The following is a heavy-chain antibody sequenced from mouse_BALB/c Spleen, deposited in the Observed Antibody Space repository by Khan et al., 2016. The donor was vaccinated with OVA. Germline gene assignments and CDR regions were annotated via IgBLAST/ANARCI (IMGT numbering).Heavy chain of an antibody. CDR1: GYTFTSYW. V-gene: IGHV1-7*01. Sequence: QVQLQQSGVELAKPGASVKMSCKASGYTFTSYWMHWIKQRPGQGLEWIGYINPTSGYTDYNQKFKDKATLTADKSSSTAYMQLSSLTSDDSAVYYCARDRIDYWGQGTALTVSS. J-gene: IGHJ2*01. CDR3: ARDRIDY. CDR2: INPTSGYT.